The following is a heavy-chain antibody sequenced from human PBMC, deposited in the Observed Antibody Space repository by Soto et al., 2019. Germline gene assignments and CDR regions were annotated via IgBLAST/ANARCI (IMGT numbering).Heavy chain of an antibody. CDR2: MNPDSGNT. J-gene: IGHJ5*02. V-gene: IGHV1-8*01. CDR3: ARGWCDP. CDR1: GYTFTSYD. Sequence: QVHLVQSGAEVKKPGASVKVSCKASGYTFTSYDINWVRQASGQGLEWMGWMNPDSGNTRYAQKFQGRVTMTRDASISTAYMELSSLTSEDTAVYYCARGWCDPWGQGTLVTVSS.